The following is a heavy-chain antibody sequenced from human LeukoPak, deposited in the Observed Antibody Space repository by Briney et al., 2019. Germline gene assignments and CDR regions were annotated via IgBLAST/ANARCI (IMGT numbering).Heavy chain of an antibody. CDR3: VRDGLSVAAAGIYYFDY. CDR1: GFTFSSYS. CDR2: ISSSSSYI. D-gene: IGHD6-13*01. Sequence: GGSLRLSCAASGFTFSSYSMNWVRQAPGKGLEWVSSISSSSSYIYYADSVKGRFTISRDNAKNSLYLQMNSLGAEDTAVYYCVRDGLSVAAAGIYYFDYWGQGTLVTVSS. V-gene: IGHV3-21*01. J-gene: IGHJ4*02.